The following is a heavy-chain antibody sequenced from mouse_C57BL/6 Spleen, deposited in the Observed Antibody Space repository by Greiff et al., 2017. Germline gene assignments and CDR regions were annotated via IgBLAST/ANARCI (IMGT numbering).Heavy chain of an antibody. V-gene: IGHV1-53*01. D-gene: IGHD2-4*01. CDR1: GYTFTSYW. CDR2: INPSNGGT. J-gene: IGHJ2*01. CDR3: ARVWGYDYDQVYFDY. Sequence: QVQLQQPGTELVKPGASVKLSCKASGYTFTSYWMHWVKQRPGQGLEWIGNINPSNGGTNYNEKFKSKATLTVDKSSSTAYMQLSSLTSEDSAVYYCARVWGYDYDQVYFDYWGKGTTLTVSS.